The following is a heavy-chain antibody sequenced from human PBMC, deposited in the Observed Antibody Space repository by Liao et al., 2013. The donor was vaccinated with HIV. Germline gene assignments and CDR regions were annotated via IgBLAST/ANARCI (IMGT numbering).Heavy chain of an antibody. CDR3: ARGNQGPYYYYMDV. CDR1: GDSISSGDYY. Sequence: QVQLQESGPGLVKPSQTLSLTCTVSGDSISSGDYYWSWIRQPPGKGLEWIGCIYYSGSTSYNSSLKSRVTISVDTSKNQFSLKLSSVTAADTAVYYCARGNQGPYYYYMDVWAKEPTVTV. CDR2: IYYSGST. V-gene: IGHV4-30-4*08. J-gene: IGHJ6*03. D-gene: IGHD1-14*01.